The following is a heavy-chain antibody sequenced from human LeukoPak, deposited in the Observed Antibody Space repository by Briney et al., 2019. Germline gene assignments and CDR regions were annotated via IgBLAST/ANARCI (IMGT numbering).Heavy chain of an antibody. D-gene: IGHD6-19*01. Sequence: SGTLSLTCAVSGGSISSDNWWSWVRQPPGKRLEWIGEIHHRGGTNYNPSLQSRVTISVDKSNNHFSLRLTSVTAADTAVYYCTTNGWYCLDHWGQGALVTVS. CDR1: GGSISSDNW. CDR3: TTNGWYCLDH. V-gene: IGHV4-4*02. CDR2: IHHRGGT. J-gene: IGHJ1*01.